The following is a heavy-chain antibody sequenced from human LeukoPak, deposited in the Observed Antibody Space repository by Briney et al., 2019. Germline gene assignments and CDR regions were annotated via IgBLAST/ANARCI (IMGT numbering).Heavy chain of an antibody. V-gene: IGHV3-74*01. CDR3: VRHNYGYDY. CDR1: GFTFTRYW. J-gene: IGHJ4*02. D-gene: IGHD4-17*01. Sequence: GGSLRLSCAASGFTFTRYWMHGVRHARGEGAVWVAHILNYVRSTSSAASVKRRFTISRDNANITLSLQMNSLRAEDTAVYYCVRHNYGYDYWGQGTPVTVSS. CDR2: ILNYVRST.